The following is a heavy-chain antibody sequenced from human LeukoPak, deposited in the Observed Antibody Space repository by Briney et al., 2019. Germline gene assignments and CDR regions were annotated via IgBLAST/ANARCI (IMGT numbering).Heavy chain of an antibody. J-gene: IGHJ4*02. CDR2: ISSNGGST. CDR1: GFTFSSYA. V-gene: IGHV3-64*01. D-gene: IGHD3-10*01. Sequence: PGGSLRLSCAASGFTFSSYAMHWVRQAPGKGLEYVSAISSNGGSTYYANSVKGRFTISRDNSKNTLYLQMGSLRAEDMAVYYCARALWYGELSSFGYWGQGTLVTVSS. CDR3: ARALWYGELSSFGY.